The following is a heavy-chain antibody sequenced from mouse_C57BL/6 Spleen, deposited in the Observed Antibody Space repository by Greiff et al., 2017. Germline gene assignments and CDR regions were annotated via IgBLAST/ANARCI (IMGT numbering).Heavy chain of an antibody. CDR1: GYSFTDSN. V-gene: IGHV1-39*01. CDR3: ARSVDGYWFAY. CDR2: INPNYGTT. J-gene: IGHJ3*01. Sequence: VQLQQSGPELVKPGASVKISCQASGYSFTDSNMNWVKQSNGKSLEWIGVINPNYGTTCYNQKFKGKATLTVDQSSSTAYMQLTGLTSEDSAVYYCARSVDGYWFAYWGQGALVTVSA. D-gene: IGHD2-3*01.